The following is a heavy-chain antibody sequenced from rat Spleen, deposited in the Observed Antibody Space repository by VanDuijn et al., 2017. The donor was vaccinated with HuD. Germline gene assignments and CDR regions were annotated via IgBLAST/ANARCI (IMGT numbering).Heavy chain of an antibody. CDR2: ISSDGGRN. CDR3: TTRPYYSSLNWFPY. CDR1: GFTFSDYY. J-gene: IGHJ3*01. D-gene: IGHD1-2*01. Sequence: EVQLVESGGGLVQPGRSLKLSCAASGFTFSDYYMAWVRQAPTKGLEWVATISSDGGRNFYRDSVKGRFTISRDNAKSSLYLQMDSLRSEDTANYYGTTRPYYSSLNWFPYWGQGTLVTVSS. V-gene: IGHV5-29*01.